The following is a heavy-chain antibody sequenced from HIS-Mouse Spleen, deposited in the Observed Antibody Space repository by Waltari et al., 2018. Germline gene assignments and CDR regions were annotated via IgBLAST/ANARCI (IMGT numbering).Heavy chain of an antibody. V-gene: IGHV3-53*02. J-gene: IGHJ4*02. D-gene: IGHD6-13*01. CDR1: GFTFSRHY. Sequence: EVQLVETGGGLIKPGGSLRLSCAASGFTFSRHYMSCVRQAPGKGLEWVSVIYSGGSTYYADSVKGRFTISRDNSKNTLYLQMNSLRAEDTAVYYCAQGKAAAGYFDYWGQGTLVTVSS. CDR3: AQGKAAAGYFDY. CDR2: IYSGGST.